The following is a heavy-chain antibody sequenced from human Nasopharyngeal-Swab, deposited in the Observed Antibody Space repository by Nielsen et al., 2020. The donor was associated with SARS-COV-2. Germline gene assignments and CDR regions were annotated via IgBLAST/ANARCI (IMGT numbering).Heavy chain of an antibody. D-gene: IGHD2-8*01. V-gene: IGHV3-33*01. CDR2: IWYDGSNQ. CDR3: ARDKDCTNGVCYTDYYYGMDV. Sequence: GESLKISCAASGFTFSSYGMHWVRQAPGKGLEWVAVIWYDGSNQYYADSVKGRFTISRDNSKNTLYLQMNSLRAEDTAVYYCARDKDCTNGVCYTDYYYGMDVWGQGTTVTVSS. CDR1: GFTFSSYG. J-gene: IGHJ6*02.